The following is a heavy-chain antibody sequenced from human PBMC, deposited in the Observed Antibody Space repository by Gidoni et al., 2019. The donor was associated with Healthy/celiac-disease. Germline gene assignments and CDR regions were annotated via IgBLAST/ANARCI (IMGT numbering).Heavy chain of an antibody. Sequence: EVRLVGSGGGWVQPGGSLRISSPASGFTFCSCDMNWVGQAPGTGLRWVSYISTSGSTIYYADSVKGRYTTSRDNAKNSLYLQMNSLSAEDTAGYYCARDYPRLLYQQLGVPDYWGQGTLVTVSS. CDR3: ARDYPRLLYQQLGVPDY. CDR2: ISTSGSTI. CDR1: GFTFCSCD. V-gene: IGHV3-48*03. D-gene: IGHD6-13*01. J-gene: IGHJ4*02.